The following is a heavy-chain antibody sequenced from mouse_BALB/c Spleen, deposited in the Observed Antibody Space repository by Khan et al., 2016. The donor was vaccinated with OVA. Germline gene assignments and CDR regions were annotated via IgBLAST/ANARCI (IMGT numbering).Heavy chain of an antibody. D-gene: IGHD6-1*01. V-gene: IGHV1S136*01. Sequence: VQLQQSGPELVKPGASVKMSCKPSGYIFTNYVLHWVKQKPGQGLEWIGYINPYNGGTKYNEKFKGKATLASDKSSITAYMELSSLTSEDSAVYYCSRGNSQSYYFDYWGQGTTLTLSA. CDR2: INPYNGGT. J-gene: IGHJ2*01. CDR3: SRGNSQSYYFDY. CDR1: GYIFTNYV.